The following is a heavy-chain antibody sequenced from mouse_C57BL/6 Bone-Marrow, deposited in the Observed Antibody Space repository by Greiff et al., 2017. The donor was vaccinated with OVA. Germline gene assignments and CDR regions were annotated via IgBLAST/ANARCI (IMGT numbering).Heavy chain of an antibody. Sequence: DVMLVESGGGLVQSGRSLRLSCATSGFTFSDFYMEWVRQAPGKGLEWIAASRNKANDYTTEYSASVKGRFIVSRDTSQSILYLRMNALRAEDTAIYYCARDAGDYTWFAYWGQGTLVTVSA. CDR1: GFTFSDFY. CDR3: ARDAGDYTWFAY. V-gene: IGHV7-1*01. J-gene: IGHJ3*01. CDR2: SRNKANDYTT. D-gene: IGHD2-4*01.